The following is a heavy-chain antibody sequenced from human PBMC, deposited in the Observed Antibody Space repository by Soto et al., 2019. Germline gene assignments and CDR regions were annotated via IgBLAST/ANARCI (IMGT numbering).Heavy chain of an antibody. Sequence: LRPSCGASWFTFSSYAMSWVRQAPWKGLEWVSAISGSGGSTYYADSVKGRFTISRDDSKNTLYLQMNSLRAEDTAVYYCAKDRVAVAGPEDYWGQGTLVTVSS. V-gene: IGHV3-23*01. CDR3: AKDRVAVAGPEDY. J-gene: IGHJ4*02. D-gene: IGHD6-19*01. CDR2: ISGSGGST. CDR1: WFTFSSYA.